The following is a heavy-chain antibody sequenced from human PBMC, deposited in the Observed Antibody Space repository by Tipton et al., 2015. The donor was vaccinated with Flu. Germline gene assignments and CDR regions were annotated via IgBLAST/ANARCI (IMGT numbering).Heavy chain of an antibody. CDR1: GGSISTSNW. D-gene: IGHD2-2*01. Sequence: GLVKPSGTLSLTCAVSGGSISTSNWWSWVRQPPGKGLEWIGEIYHSGRTNYNPSLKSRVTIFVDKSRNQFSLTLSSVTAADTAVYYCARVDCSSTNCQEHWFYEGLDVWGQGTMVTVS. CDR2: IYHSGRT. J-gene: IGHJ6*02. CDR3: ARVDCSSTNCQEHWFYEGLDV. V-gene: IGHV4-4*02.